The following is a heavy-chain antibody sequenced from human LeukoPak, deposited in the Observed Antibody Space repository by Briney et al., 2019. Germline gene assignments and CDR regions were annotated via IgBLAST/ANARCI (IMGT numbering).Heavy chain of an antibody. J-gene: IGHJ3*02. V-gene: IGHV1-2*06. CDR1: GYTFTGYY. D-gene: IGHD3-10*01. Sequence: ASVKVSCKASGYTFTGYYMHWVRQAPGQGLEWMGRINPNSGGTNYAQKFQGRVTMTRDTSISTAYMELNRLRSDDTAVYYCARDLTMVRGVIITWAGSDDAFDIWGQGTMVTVSS. CDR2: INPNSGGT. CDR3: ARDLTMVRGVIITWAGSDDAFDI.